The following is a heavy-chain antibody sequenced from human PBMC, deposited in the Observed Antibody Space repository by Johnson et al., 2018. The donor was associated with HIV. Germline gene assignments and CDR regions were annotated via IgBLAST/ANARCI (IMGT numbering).Heavy chain of an antibody. D-gene: IGHD3-3*02. J-gene: IGHJ3*02. Sequence: VQLVESGGGLVQPGGSLILSCAASGFTFSRYWMHWVRQAPGKGLVWVSRISSDGTDTYYADSVKGRFTISRDNARNTMFVQMKSLRAEDTAVYYCAKDTLLESGFDIWGQGTMVTVSS. CDR2: ISSDGTDT. CDR1: GFTFSRYW. CDR3: AKDTLLESGFDI. V-gene: IGHV3-74*01.